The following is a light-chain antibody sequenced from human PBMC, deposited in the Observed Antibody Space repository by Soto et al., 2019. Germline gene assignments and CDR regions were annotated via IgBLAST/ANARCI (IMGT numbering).Light chain of an antibody. J-gene: IGLJ2*01. Sequence: QSVLTQPASVSGSPGQSITISCTGTSSDVGGYKYVSWYQQHPGKAPKLMIYDVSNRPSGVSNRFSGSKSGNTASLTISGLQAADEADYYCSSYTSSSTSVVLGGGTKLTVL. CDR2: DVS. CDR1: SSDVGGYKY. V-gene: IGLV2-14*01. CDR3: SSYTSSSTSVV.